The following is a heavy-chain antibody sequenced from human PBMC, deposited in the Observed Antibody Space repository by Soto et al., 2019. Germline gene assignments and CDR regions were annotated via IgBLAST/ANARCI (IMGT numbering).Heavy chain of an antibody. Sequence: QVQLVQSGAEVKKPGASVKVSCKASGYTFSGNYMHWVRQAPGQGFEWMGWINVNSGGTKYAQKFQGWVTTTRDTSISTAHMELSRLSSDATAVYYCARGDKLSLYPQLDYWGQGTLVTVSS. CDR1: GYTFSGNY. CDR3: ARGDKLSLYPQLDY. J-gene: IGHJ4*02. CDR2: INVNSGGT. V-gene: IGHV1-2*04. D-gene: IGHD3-16*02.